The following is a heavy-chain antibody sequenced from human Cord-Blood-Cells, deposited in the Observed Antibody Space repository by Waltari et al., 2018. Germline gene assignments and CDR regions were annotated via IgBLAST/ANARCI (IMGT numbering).Heavy chain of an antibody. CDR3: ARSAGTIDFDY. CDR1: GFPFSSYA. J-gene: IGHJ4*02. V-gene: IGHV3-30-3*01. D-gene: IGHD3-10*01. Sequence: QVQLVESGGGVVQPGRSLRLSCAASGFPFSSYAMHGVRQAPGKGLEWVAVISYDGSNKYYADSVKGRFTISRDNSKNTLYLQMNSLRAEDTAVYYCARSAGTIDFDYWGQGTLVTVSS. CDR2: ISYDGSNK.